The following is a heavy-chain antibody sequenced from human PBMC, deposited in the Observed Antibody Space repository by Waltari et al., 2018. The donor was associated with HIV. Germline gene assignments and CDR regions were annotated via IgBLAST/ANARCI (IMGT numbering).Heavy chain of an antibody. CDR1: GFTFSSHY. J-gene: IGHJ6*02. Sequence: EVQLVESGGALVRPGGSLRLSCVASGFTFSSHYMYWFRQAPGKGLEWVGRGRNKAESYTTEYAASVRGRFTISRDDSKNSLYLQMNSLKTEDTAVYYCTRGGTPSSGYYDPMDVWGPGTTVTVSS. CDR2: GRNKAESYTT. D-gene: IGHD3-22*01. V-gene: IGHV3-72*01. CDR3: TRGGTPSSGYYDPMDV.